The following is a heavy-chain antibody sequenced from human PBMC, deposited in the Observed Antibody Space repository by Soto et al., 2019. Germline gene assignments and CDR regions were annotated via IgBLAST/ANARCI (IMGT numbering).Heavy chain of an antibody. J-gene: IGHJ6*02. CDR2: IIPIFDAT. CDR3: ARDITRYNSDISGAHYFSYGMDV. CDR1: GGTFSSHG. Sequence: QLQLVQSGAEVKKPGSSVKVSCKASGGTFSSHGISWVRQAPGQGLEWMGGIIPIFDATKHVQKFQGRVTTTADESTHTAYMELSSLRSDATAAYYCARDITRYNSDISGAHYFSYGMDVWGQGTSVTVSS. D-gene: IGHD1-20*01. V-gene: IGHV1-69*01.